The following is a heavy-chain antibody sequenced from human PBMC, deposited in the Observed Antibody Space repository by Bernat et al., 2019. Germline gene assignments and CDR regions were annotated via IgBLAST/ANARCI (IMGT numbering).Heavy chain of an antibody. D-gene: IGHD3-22*01. CDR1: GFTFSSYG. Sequence: QVQLVESGGGVVQPGRSLRLFCAASGFTFSSYGMHWVRQAPGKGLEWVAVISYDGSNKYYADSVKGRFTISRDNSKNTVHLQMNSLRAEDTAVYYCAKVGPPYSSGYTDAFDIWGQGTMVTVSS. J-gene: IGHJ3*02. V-gene: IGHV3-30*18. CDR3: AKVGPPYSSGYTDAFDI. CDR2: ISYDGSNK.